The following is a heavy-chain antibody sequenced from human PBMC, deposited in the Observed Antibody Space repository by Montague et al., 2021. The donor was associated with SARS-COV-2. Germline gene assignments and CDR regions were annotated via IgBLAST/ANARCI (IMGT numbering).Heavy chain of an antibody. CDR1: GDSTSSSSYN. Sequence: SETLSLTCTVSGDSTSSSSYNWGWIRQPPGKGLEWIGSVHYSGRPYYNPSLKSRVTIYVDTSKNQLSLKLSFVTAADTAVYYCTRRVHITWPEPSPGFDYWGQGTLVTVSS. D-gene: IGHD1-14*01. CDR3: TRRVHITWPEPSPGFDY. CDR2: VHYSGRP. J-gene: IGHJ4*02. V-gene: IGHV4-39*01.